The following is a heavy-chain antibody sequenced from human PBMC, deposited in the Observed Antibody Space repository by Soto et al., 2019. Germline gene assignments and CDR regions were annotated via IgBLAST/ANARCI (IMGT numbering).Heavy chain of an antibody. Sequence: ASVKVSCKASGFTFTSSAMQWVRQARGQRLEWIGWIVVGSGNTNYAQKFQERVTITRDMSTSTAYMELSSLRSEDTAVYYCAAVRSSSWSPIASSDYYMDVWGKGTTVTVSS. D-gene: IGHD6-13*01. CDR2: IVVGSGNT. CDR3: AAVRSSSWSPIASSDYYMDV. V-gene: IGHV1-58*02. CDR1: GFTFTSSA. J-gene: IGHJ6*03.